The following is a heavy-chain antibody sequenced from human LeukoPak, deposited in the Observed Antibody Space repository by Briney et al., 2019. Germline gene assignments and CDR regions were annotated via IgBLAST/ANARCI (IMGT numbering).Heavy chain of an antibody. CDR2: ICGSGGST. CDR1: GFTFSSYV. J-gene: IGHJ4*02. CDR3: AKTQHYYDNSGYYSDPYYFDY. V-gene: IGHV3-23*01. Sequence: RGSLRLSCAASGFTFSSYVMSWVRQAPGEGLEWVSVICGSGGSTYYADSVNGRFTISRDNSKNTLYLQMNSLRAEDTAVYYCAKTQHYYDNSGYYSDPYYFDYWGQGTLVTVSS. D-gene: IGHD3-22*01.